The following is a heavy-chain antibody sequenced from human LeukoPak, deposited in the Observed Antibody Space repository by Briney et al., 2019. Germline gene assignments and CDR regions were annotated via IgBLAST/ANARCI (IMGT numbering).Heavy chain of an antibody. Sequence: SETLSLTCTVSGGSISSGDYYWSWIRQPPGKGLEWMGYIYYSGSTYYNPSLKSRVTISVDTSKNQFSLKLSSVTAADTAVYYCARLRLGYKWSLYFDYWGQGTLVTVSS. CDR3: ARLRLGYKWSLYFDY. D-gene: IGHD1-20*01. CDR1: GGSISSGDYY. V-gene: IGHV4-30-4*08. CDR2: IYYSGST. J-gene: IGHJ4*02.